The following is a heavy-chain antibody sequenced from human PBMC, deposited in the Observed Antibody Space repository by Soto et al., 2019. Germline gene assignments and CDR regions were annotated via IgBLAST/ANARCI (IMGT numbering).Heavy chain of an antibody. CDR2: ISYAGSNK. V-gene: IGHV3-30-3*01. Sequence: QVQLVESGGGVVQPGRSLRLSCAASGFTFSSYAVHWVRQAPGKGLEWVAVISYAGSNKYYADSVKGRFTISRDNSKNTRYLQMNSLRAEDTAVYYCARPLWRDDYNWGYFDLWGRGTLVTVSS. J-gene: IGHJ2*01. D-gene: IGHD4-4*01. CDR1: GFTFSSYA. CDR3: ARPLWRDDYNWGYFDL.